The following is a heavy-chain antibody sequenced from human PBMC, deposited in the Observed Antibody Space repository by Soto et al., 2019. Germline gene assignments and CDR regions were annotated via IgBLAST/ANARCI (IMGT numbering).Heavy chain of an antibody. J-gene: IGHJ4*02. CDR1: GGSSRSGDHY. CDR2: IYYSGST. V-gene: IGHV4-30-4*01. CDR3: ATSYGNAWYTY. D-gene: IGHD6-13*01. Sequence: TQSLTCTVCGGSSRSGDHYWSWIRQSPGKGLEWIGYIYYSGSTYYNPSLKSRVTISVDTSKNQFTLKLSSVTVEDTAVYYCATSYGNAWYTYWGQGTQVTVSS.